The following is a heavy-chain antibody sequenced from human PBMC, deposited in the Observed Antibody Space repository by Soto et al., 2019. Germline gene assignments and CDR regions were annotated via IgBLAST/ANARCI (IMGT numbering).Heavy chain of an antibody. CDR3: AREGFRGDYGDYG. CDR2: IIPILGIA. D-gene: IGHD4-17*01. Sequence: QVQLVQSGAEVKKPGSSVKVSCKASGGTFSSYTISWVRQAPGQGLEWMGRIIPILGIANYAQKFQGRVTITADKSTSTAYMELSSLRSEDTAVYYCAREGFRGDYGDYGWGQGTLVTVSS. V-gene: IGHV1-69*08. J-gene: IGHJ4*02. CDR1: GGTFSSYT.